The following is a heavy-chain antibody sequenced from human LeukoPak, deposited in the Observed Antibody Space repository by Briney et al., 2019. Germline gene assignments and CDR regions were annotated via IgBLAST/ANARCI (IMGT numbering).Heavy chain of an antibody. CDR2: ISAYNGNT. V-gene: IGHV1-18*01. D-gene: IGHD2-2*01. CDR3: ARGPFMPSSAWFDP. CDR1: GYTFTSYG. Sequence: GASVKVSCKASGYTFTSYGISWVRQAPGQGLEWMGWISAYNGNTNYTQKLQGRVTMTTDTSTSTAYMELRSLRSDDTAVYYCARGPFMPSSAWFDPWGQGTLVTVSS. J-gene: IGHJ5*02.